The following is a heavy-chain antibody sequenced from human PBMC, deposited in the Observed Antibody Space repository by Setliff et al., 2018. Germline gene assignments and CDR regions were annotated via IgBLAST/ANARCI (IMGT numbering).Heavy chain of an antibody. Sequence: ASVKVSCKASGYIFTKYGINWVRQAPGQGLEWMGWIGDYNGNTLHAQNFQGRLTVTTDTSTNTAYMELRSLRSDDTAVYCCARGPVDFVVVPAAAVFDFWGQGTLVTVSS. J-gene: IGHJ4*02. V-gene: IGHV1-18*01. CDR2: IGDYNGNT. D-gene: IGHD2-2*03. CDR1: GYIFTKYG. CDR3: ARGPVDFVVVPAAAVFDF.